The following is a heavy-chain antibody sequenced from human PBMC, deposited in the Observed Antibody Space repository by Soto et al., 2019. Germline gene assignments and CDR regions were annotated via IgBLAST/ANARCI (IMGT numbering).Heavy chain of an antibody. D-gene: IGHD6-25*01. Sequence: GGSLRLSCAAAGFTFSSYWMNWVRQAPGKGLQWEANIKQDGSEKYYVDSVKGRFTISRDNAKNSLYLQMNSLRAEDTAVYYCARGMTIAANYFAYWGQGALVTVSS. CDR3: ARGMTIAANYFAY. J-gene: IGHJ4*02. CDR2: IKQDGSEK. CDR1: GFTFSSYW. V-gene: IGHV3-7*05.